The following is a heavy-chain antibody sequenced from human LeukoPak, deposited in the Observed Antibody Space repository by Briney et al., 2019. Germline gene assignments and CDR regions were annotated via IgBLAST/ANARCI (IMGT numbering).Heavy chain of an antibody. CDR1: GYTFTSYD. V-gene: IGHV1-8*01. J-gene: IGHJ6*02. D-gene: IGHD5-12*01. CDR3: ARGAVATIPYYYYYYGMDV. CDR2: MNPNSGNT. Sequence: GASVKVSCKASGYTFTSYDINWARQATGQGLEWMGWMNPNSGNTGYAQKFQGRVTMTRNTSISTAYMELSSLRSEDTAVYYCARGAVATIPYYYYYYGMDVWGQGTTVTVSS.